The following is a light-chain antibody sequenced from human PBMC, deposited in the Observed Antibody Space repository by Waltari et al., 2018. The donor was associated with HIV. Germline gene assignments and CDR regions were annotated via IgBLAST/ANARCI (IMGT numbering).Light chain of an antibody. V-gene: IGLV3-10*01. CDR2: EDS. CDR3: YSTDSSANHGV. Sequence: SYELTQPPSVSVSPGQTARITCSGDALAKKFSYWYQQKSGQAPVLVIYEDSRRPSGISERFSCSSSETVATFTISGAQVEDAADYYCYSTDSSANHGVFGGGTKLTVL. CDR1: ALAKKF. J-gene: IGLJ3*02.